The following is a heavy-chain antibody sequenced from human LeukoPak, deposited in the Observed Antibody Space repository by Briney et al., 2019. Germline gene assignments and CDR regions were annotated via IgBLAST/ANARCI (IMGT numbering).Heavy chain of an antibody. CDR3: ARDLSRWELDY. CDR1: GFSFSSYW. CDR2: ISSSTSYT. Sequence: GGSLRLPCAASGFSFSSYWMHWVRQAPGKGLEWVSYISSSTSYTSYADSVKGRFTISRDNAKNSLFLQMNSLRAEDTAVYYCARDLSRWELDYWGQGTLVTVSS. V-gene: IGHV3-11*05. D-gene: IGHD1-26*01. J-gene: IGHJ4*02.